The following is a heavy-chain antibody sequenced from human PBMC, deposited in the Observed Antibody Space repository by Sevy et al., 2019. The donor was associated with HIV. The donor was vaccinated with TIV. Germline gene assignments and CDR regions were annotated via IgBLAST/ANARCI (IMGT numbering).Heavy chain of an antibody. J-gene: IGHJ6*02. Sequence: GGSLRLSCAASGFTFSSYWMHWVRQAPGKGLVWVSRINSDGSSTSYADSVKGRFTISRDNAKNTLYLQMNSLRAEDTAVYYCARVLDFDWLFHYYGMDVWGQGTTVTVSS. CDR3: ARVLDFDWLFHYYGMDV. V-gene: IGHV3-74*01. D-gene: IGHD3-9*01. CDR1: GFTFSSYW. CDR2: INSDGSST.